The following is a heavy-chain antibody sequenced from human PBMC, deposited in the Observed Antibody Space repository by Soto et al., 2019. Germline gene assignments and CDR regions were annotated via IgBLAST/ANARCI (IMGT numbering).Heavy chain of an antibody. CDR3: AREAGSGSYYPEEL. J-gene: IGHJ4*02. Sequence: QVQLVQSGAEVKKPGASVKVSCKASGYTFPDYAITWVRQAPGQGLEWMGWISAYNGDTDYAQKFQGRVTMTTDTSTSTASMELTSLSSDETAVYYCAREAGSGSYYPEELWGQGTLVTVSS. CDR2: ISAYNGDT. D-gene: IGHD1-26*01. V-gene: IGHV1-18*04. CDR1: GYTFPDYA.